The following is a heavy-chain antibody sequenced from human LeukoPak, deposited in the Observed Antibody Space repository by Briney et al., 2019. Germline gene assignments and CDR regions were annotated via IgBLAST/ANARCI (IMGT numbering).Heavy chain of an antibody. CDR2: IYTSGST. CDR1: GGSISSGSYY. Sequence: PSQTLSLTCTVSGGSISSGSYYWSWIRQPAGKGLEWIGRIYTSGSTNYNPSLKSRVTISVDTSKNQSSLKLSSVTAADTAVYYCARGPNRRPFDYWGQGTLVTVSS. J-gene: IGHJ4*02. CDR3: ARGPNRRPFDY. V-gene: IGHV4-61*02. D-gene: IGHD1-14*01.